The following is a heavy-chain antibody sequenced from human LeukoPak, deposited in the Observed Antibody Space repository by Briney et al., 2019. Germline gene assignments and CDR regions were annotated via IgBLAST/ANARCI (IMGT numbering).Heavy chain of an antibody. CDR3: ARGVVFRRENYYYYYMDV. D-gene: IGHD3-22*01. J-gene: IGHJ6*03. CDR1: GGSISSYY. Sequence: SETLSLTCTVSGGSISSYYWSWIRQPAGKGLEWIGRIYTSGSTNYNPSLKSRVTMSVDTSKNQFSLKLSSVTAADTAVYHCARGVVFRRENYYYYYMDVWGKGTTVTVSS. V-gene: IGHV4-4*07. CDR2: IYTSGST.